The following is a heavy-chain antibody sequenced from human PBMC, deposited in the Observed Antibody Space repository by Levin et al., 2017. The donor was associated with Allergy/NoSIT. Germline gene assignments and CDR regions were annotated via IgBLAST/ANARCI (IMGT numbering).Heavy chain of an antibody. CDR2: ISYDGSNK. D-gene: IGHD3-22*01. V-gene: IGHV3-30*18. Sequence: GGSLRLSCAASGFTFSSYGMHWVRQAPGKGLEWVAVISYDGSNKYYADSVKGRFTISRDNSKNTLYLQMNSLRAEDTAVYYCAKGKAYYYDSSGYSGEDAFDIWGQGTMVTVSS. CDR3: AKGKAYYYDSSGYSGEDAFDI. CDR1: GFTFSSYG. J-gene: IGHJ3*02.